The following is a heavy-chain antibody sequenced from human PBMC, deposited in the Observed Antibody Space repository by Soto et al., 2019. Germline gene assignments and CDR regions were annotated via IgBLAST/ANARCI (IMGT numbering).Heavy chain of an antibody. V-gene: IGHV4-61*01. CDR2: VSYNWDT. Sequence: SENLSLTCPVSGGSVNTAPYYWSWIRQPPGKGLAWIGRVSYNWDTDYNPSLKNRVIISLDTSKKQFSLNLSPVTAADTAVYYCARDRGGFFESSGTYDSWGQGILVTVSS. D-gene: IGHD3-22*01. CDR3: ARDRGGFFESSGTYDS. J-gene: IGHJ4*02. CDR1: GGSVNTAPYY.